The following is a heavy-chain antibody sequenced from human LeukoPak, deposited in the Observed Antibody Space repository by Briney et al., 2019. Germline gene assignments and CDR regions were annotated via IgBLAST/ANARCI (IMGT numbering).Heavy chain of an antibody. D-gene: IGHD6-13*01. Sequence: PGGPLRLSCAASGFTFSSYWMSWVRQAPGKGLEWVANVKQDGSEKYSVDSVKGRFTISRDNSKNTLYLQMNSLRAEDTAVYYCARSRLAAAAWDYWGQGTLVTVSS. CDR3: ARSRLAAAAWDY. CDR1: GFTFSSYW. CDR2: VKQDGSEK. J-gene: IGHJ4*02. V-gene: IGHV3-7*01.